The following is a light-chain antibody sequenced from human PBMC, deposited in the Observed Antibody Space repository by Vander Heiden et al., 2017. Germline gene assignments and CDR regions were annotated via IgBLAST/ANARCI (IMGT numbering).Light chain of an antibody. J-gene: IGKJ5*01. Sequence: ELVLTQSPATLSLSPGERATLSCRASQSVTTSLAWYQQKPGQPPRLLIYDASNRAIGIPVRFSGSGSGTDFTLTFSSLEPEDFAVYYCQQRNNWITFGQGTRLEIK. CDR1: QSVTTS. V-gene: IGKV3-11*01. CDR3: QQRNNWIT. CDR2: DAS.